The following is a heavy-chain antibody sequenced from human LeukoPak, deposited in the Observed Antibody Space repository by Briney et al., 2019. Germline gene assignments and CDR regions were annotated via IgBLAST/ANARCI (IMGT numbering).Heavy chain of an antibody. CDR1: GFTFSSYA. D-gene: IGHD3-3*01. V-gene: IGHV3-23*01. Sequence: GGSLRLSCAASGFTFSSYAMSWVRQAPGKGLEWVSAISGSGGSTYYADSVKGRFTISRDNSKNTLYLQMNSLRAEDTAVYYCAKENTIFGVVIIRPLDYWGQGTLVTVSS. CDR3: AKENTIFGVVIIRPLDY. J-gene: IGHJ4*02. CDR2: ISGSGGST.